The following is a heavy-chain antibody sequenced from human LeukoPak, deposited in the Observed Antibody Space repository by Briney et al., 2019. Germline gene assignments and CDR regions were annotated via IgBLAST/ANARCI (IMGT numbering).Heavy chain of an antibody. CDR1: GFTFSSYA. J-gene: IGHJ4*02. D-gene: IGHD1-26*01. Sequence: LRLSCAASGFTFSSYAMSWVRQAPGKGLEWIGYIYHSGSTYYNPSLKSRVTISVDRSKNQFSLKLSSVTAADTAVYYCARGSSAHFDYWGQGTLVTVSS. CDR3: ARGSSAHFDY. V-gene: IGHV4-30-2*01. CDR2: IYHSGST.